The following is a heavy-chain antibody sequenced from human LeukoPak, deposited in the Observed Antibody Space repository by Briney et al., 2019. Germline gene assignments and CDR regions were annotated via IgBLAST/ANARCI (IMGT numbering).Heavy chain of an antibody. V-gene: IGHV4-39*07. CDR1: GGSISSSSYY. Sequence: SETLSLTCTVSGGSISSSSYYWGWIRQPPGKGLEWIGSIYHSGSTYYNPSLKSRVTISVDTSKNQFSLKLSSVTAADTAVYYCAREDNTGRGVLGPDYWGQGTLVTVSS. J-gene: IGHJ4*02. CDR2: IYHSGST. CDR3: AREDNTGRGVLGPDY. D-gene: IGHD3-16*01.